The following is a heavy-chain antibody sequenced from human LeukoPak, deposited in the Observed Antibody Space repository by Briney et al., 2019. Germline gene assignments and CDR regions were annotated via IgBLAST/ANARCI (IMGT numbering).Heavy chain of an antibody. Sequence: PGGSLRLSCSASGFTFSSYTISWVRQAPGKGLEWVYAIINRGRTYYRDSVKGRFTISRDDSKNTVHLQMNSLRAGDTALYYCAKESPYAVGGTSRVYYFDYWGQGALVTVSS. D-gene: IGHD1-26*01. V-gene: IGHV3-23*01. CDR3: AKESPYAVGGTSRVYYFDY. J-gene: IGHJ4*02. CDR1: GFTFSSYT. CDR2: IINRGRT.